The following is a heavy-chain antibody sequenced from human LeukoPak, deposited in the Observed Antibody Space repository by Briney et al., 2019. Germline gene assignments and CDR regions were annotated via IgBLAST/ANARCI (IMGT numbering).Heavy chain of an antibody. CDR3: ARAFCSGTSCFTRTTNFDH. V-gene: IGHV3-21*01. J-gene: IGHJ4*02. CDR2: ISSDSDYI. Sequence: GGSLRLSCAASGFTVSSNYMSWVRQAPGKGLEWVSSISSDSDYIYYADSVRGRFTISKDNAKNSLYLQMNSLRAEDTAVCYCARAFCSGTSCFTRTTNFDHWGQGTLVTVSS. D-gene: IGHD2-2*02. CDR1: GFTVSSNY.